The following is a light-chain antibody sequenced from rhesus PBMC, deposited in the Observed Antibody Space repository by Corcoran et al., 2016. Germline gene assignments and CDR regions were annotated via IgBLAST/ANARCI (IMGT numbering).Light chain of an antibody. V-gene: IGKV1-74*01. CDR1: DNVNNY. CDR3: LQDYTTPLA. CDR2: KAY. Sequence: DIQMTQSPSSLSASLGDRVTITCRASDNVNNYLNWYQQQPGKAPKLLIEKAYTLHSGVPSRFSGSGSGTDYTLTISSLKPEDVATYYCLQDYTTPLAFGGGTKVEIK. J-gene: IGKJ4*01.